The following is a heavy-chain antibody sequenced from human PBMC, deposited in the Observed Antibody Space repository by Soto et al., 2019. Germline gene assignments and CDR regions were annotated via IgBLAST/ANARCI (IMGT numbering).Heavy chain of an antibody. D-gene: IGHD3-22*01. CDR2: ISHDESIT. V-gene: IGHV3-30*04. CDR3: AREDESSGYAGTFHH. Sequence: QVQLVESGGGVVQPGRSLRLSCAASGFTFSSYVMHWVRQAPGKGLEWVALISHDESITHYADSVKGRFTISRDNSRNTVYLQMNSLRVEDTAVYYCAREDESSGYAGTFHHWGQGTLVTVSS. J-gene: IGHJ1*01. CDR1: GFTFSSYV.